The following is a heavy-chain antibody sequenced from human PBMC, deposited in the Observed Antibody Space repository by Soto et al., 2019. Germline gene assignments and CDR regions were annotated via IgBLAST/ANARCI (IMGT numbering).Heavy chain of an antibody. V-gene: IGHV4-59*01. Sequence: PSETLSLTCSVSGGSISRYYWNWIRQPPGKGLEWIGYVYYSGTTNYNPSLKSRVSISVDTSKNQFSLRLSSVIAADTAVYYCARVEWSSDWYPFDYWGQGALVTVSS. D-gene: IGHD3-9*01. CDR2: VYYSGTT. CDR3: ARVEWSSDWYPFDY. CDR1: GGSISRYY. J-gene: IGHJ4*02.